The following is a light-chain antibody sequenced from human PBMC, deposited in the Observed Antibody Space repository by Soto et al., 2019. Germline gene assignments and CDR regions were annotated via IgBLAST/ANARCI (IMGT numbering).Light chain of an antibody. CDR1: KSFGRPS. CDR2: GAS. Sequence: VLPQSQATLPLSPGVRATLSCGAVKSFGRPSLAWYQQNPGQAPRLLIYGASNRAAGIPERFSGSASGTEFTLTISRLEPDDSAVYYCQQYHDSPMNTFGQGTKLQIK. CDR3: QQYHDSPMNT. J-gene: IGKJ2*01. V-gene: IGKV3-20*01.